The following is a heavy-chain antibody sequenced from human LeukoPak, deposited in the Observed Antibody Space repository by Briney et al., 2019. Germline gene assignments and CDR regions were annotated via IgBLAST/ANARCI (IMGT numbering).Heavy chain of an antibody. Sequence: ASVKVSCKTSGYTFTNYDINWVRQATGQGLEWMGWMNPKSGNTGPAQRFQGRVTLTRDTSISTAYMELSSLRSEDTAVYYCARVWGSIDYWGQGTLVTVSS. D-gene: IGHD7-27*01. CDR1: GYTFTNYD. CDR3: ARVWGSIDY. V-gene: IGHV1-8*01. CDR2: MNPKSGNT. J-gene: IGHJ4*02.